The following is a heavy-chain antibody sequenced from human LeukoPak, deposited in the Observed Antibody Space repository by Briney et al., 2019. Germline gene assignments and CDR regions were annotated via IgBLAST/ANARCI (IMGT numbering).Heavy chain of an antibody. CDR3: TRKRSGWPLAV. CDR1: GYSFTTYW. V-gene: IGHV5-10-1*01. D-gene: IGHD6-19*01. CDR2: IDPSNSYT. J-gene: IGHJ4*02. Sequence: GESPEIFCKGSGYSFTTYWITWVRQMPGKGLEWMGRIDPSNSYTNYSLSFQGHFTISADKSISTAYLQWSSLKAPDTAMYYCTRKRSGWPLAVWGQGTLVTVSS.